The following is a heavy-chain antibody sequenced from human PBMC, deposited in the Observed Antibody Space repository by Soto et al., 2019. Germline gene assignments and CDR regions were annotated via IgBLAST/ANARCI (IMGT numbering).Heavy chain of an antibody. J-gene: IGHJ4*02. D-gene: IGHD3-16*01. V-gene: IGHV3-15*07. CDR2: IKSKTDGGTT. CDR3: TTEARTFMITPEY. CDR1: GFTFSNAW. Sequence: EVQLVEPGGGLVKPGGSLRLSCAASGFTFSNAWMNWVRQAPGKGLEWVGRIKSKTDGGTTDYAASVKGRFTISRDDSKNTLYLQMNSLKTEDTAVYYCTTEARTFMITPEYWGQGTLVTVSS.